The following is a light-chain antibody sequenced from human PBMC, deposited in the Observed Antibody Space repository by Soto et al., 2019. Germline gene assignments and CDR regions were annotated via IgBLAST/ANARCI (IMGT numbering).Light chain of an antibody. Sequence: DIQMTQSPASVSASVGDRVTITCRASQAINNWLAWYQQKPGKAPNLLIYGASNLQSGVPSRFTGSGSGTNFTLTISSLQPEDFANYYCQQANTFPVTFGPGTKLDVK. CDR1: QAINNW. V-gene: IGKV1D-12*01. CDR2: GAS. J-gene: IGKJ3*01. CDR3: QQANTFPVT.